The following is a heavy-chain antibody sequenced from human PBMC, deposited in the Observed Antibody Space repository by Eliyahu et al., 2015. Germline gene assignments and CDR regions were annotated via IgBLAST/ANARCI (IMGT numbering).Heavy chain of an antibody. Sequence: QVLLVESGGGVVQPGRSLRLSCAAFGFTLSSHGXPWVRQTPAKGLEWLAIIWFDGNNKYYADSVKGRFTVSRDKAKNTLYLHMNSLRAEDTAVYFCARDQRVVTDSYSSGWFGYPDYWGQGTLVTVSS. CDR2: IWFDGNNK. CDR1: GFTLSSHG. V-gene: IGHV3-33*01. J-gene: IGHJ4*02. D-gene: IGHD6-19*01. CDR3: ARDQRVVTDSYSSGWFGYPDY.